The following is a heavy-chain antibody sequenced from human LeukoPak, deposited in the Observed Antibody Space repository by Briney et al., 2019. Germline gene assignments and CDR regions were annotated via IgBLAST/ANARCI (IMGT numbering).Heavy chain of an antibody. V-gene: IGHV3-33*01. J-gene: IGHJ4*02. CDR1: GLTFSSYG. CDR3: ARDPSRPYSSSWLDY. CDR2: IWYDGSNK. Sequence: GGSLRLSCAASGLTFSSYGMHWVRQAPGKGLEWVAVIWYDGSNKYYADSVKGRFTISRDNSKNTLYLRMNSLRAEDTAVYYCARDPSRPYSSSWLDYWGQGTLVTVSS. D-gene: IGHD6-13*01.